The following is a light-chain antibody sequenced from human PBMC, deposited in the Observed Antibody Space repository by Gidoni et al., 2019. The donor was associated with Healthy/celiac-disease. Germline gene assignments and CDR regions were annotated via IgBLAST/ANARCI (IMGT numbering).Light chain of an antibody. J-gene: IGKJ1*01. CDR3: QQYGSSPRT. V-gene: IGKV3-20*01. Sequence: VLTLSPGTLSLSPGDRATLSCRASQSVSSSYLAWYQQKPGQAPRLLIYGASSRATGIPDRFSGSGSGTDFTLTISRLEPEDFAVYYCQQYGSSPRTFXQXTKVEIK. CDR2: GAS. CDR1: QSVSSSY.